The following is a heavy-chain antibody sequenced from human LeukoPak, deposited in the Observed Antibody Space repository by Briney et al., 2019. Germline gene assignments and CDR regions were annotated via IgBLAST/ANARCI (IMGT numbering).Heavy chain of an antibody. CDR2: ISGGGGSA. V-gene: IGHV3-23*01. J-gene: IGHJ4*02. Sequence: GGSLRLSCAASGFTFSSYPMSWVRQAPAKGLQWVSAISGGGGSAYYADSVKGRFTISRDNSKSTLYLRMNSLRAEDTAIYYCAARPLLPPRFDYWGQGTLVTVSS. CDR3: AARPLLPPRFDY. CDR1: GFTFSSYP. D-gene: IGHD2-15*01.